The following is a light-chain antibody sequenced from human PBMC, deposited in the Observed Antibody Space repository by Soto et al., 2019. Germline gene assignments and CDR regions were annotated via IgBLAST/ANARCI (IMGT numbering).Light chain of an antibody. J-gene: IGLJ2*01. CDR2: EDN. Sequence: NFMLTQPHSVSESPGKTVTISCTCSSGSIASNYVQWYQQRPGSAPTTVIYEDNQRPSGVPDRFSGSIDSSSNSASLTISGLKTEDEADYACQSYDSSNQVVFGGGTKLTVL. CDR1: SGSIASNY. CDR3: QSYDSSNQVV. V-gene: IGLV6-57*04.